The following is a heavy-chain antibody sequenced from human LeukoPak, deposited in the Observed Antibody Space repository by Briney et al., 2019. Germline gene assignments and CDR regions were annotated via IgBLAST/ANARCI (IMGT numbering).Heavy chain of an antibody. CDR2: IRYDGSNK. D-gene: IGHD3-22*01. Sequence: GGSLRLSCAASGFTFSSYGMHWVRQAPGKGLEWVAFIRYDGSNKYYADSVKGRFTISRDNSKNTLYLQMNSLRAEDTAVYYCARSMMSYYDSSGYYPWFDPWGQGTLVTVSS. CDR1: GFTFSSYG. J-gene: IGHJ5*02. V-gene: IGHV3-30*02. CDR3: ARSMMSYYDSSGYYPWFDP.